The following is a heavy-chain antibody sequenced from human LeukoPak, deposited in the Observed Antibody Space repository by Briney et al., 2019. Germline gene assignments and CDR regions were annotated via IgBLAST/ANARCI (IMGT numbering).Heavy chain of an antibody. CDR1: GGSFSGYY. D-gene: IGHD6-13*01. Sequence: SETLSLTCAVYGGSFSGYYWSWTRQPPGKGLEWIGEINHSGSTNYNPSLKSRVTISVDTSKNQFSLKLSSVTAADTAVYYCARGPGSSSWYTYPAGGWFDPWGQGTLVTVSS. J-gene: IGHJ5*02. V-gene: IGHV4-34*01. CDR3: ARGPGSSSWYTYPAGGWFDP. CDR2: INHSGST.